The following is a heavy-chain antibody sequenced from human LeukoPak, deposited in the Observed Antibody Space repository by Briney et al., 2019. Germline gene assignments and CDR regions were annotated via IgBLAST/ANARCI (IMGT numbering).Heavy chain of an antibody. V-gene: IGHV3-49*04. CDR2: IRSKAYGGTT. CDR1: GFTFGDYA. Sequence: GGSLRLSCTASGFTFGDYAMSWVRQAPGKGLEWEGFIRSKAYGGTTEYAASVKGRFTISRDDSKSIAYLQMNRLKTEDTAVYYCTRPGYYDILTGYYPYWGQGTLVTVSS. CDR3: TRPGYYDILTGYYPY. J-gene: IGHJ4*02. D-gene: IGHD3-9*01.